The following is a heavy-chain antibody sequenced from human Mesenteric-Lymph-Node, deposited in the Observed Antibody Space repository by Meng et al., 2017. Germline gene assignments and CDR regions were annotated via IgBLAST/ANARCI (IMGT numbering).Heavy chain of an antibody. Sequence: GGSLRLSCKGSGYSFTSYWIGWVRQMPGKGLEWMGIIYPGDSDTRYSPPFQGQVTISADKSISTAYLQWSSLKASDTAMYYCARVPVGYYDFWSGYLPMDVWGQGTTVTVSS. D-gene: IGHD3-3*01. CDR3: ARVPVGYYDFWSGYLPMDV. CDR1: GYSFTSYW. CDR2: IYPGDSDT. V-gene: IGHV5-51*01. J-gene: IGHJ6*02.